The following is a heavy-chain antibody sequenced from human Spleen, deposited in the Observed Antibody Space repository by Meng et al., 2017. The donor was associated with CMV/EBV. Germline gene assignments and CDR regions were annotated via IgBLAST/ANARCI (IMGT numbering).Heavy chain of an antibody. D-gene: IGHD1-1*01. Sequence: SETLSLTCSVSGDSISSNYYWAWIRQPPGKGLEWIGNIYHSGATYYNPSLRGRVTTSVDTSKNHFSLNLKSVIAADTALYYCARDTTYYGLDVWGPGTTVTVSS. CDR1: GDSISSNYY. V-gene: IGHV4-38-2*02. CDR2: IYHSGAT. CDR3: ARDTTYYGLDV. J-gene: IGHJ6*02.